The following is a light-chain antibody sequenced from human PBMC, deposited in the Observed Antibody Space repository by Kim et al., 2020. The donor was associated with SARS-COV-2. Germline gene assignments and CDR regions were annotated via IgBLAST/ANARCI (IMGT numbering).Light chain of an antibody. CDR3: QQYENWPSYT. CDR1: QSISTK. CDR2: GAS. Sequence: EIGMTQFPGTLSVSPGERVTLSCRASQSISTKLAWYQQKPGQAPRLLIHGASTRAAGVPTRFSGSGSGTDFTRTISSLQSEDCAVDYCQQYENWPSYTCGKGTKLEI. J-gene: IGKJ2*01. V-gene: IGKV3-15*01.